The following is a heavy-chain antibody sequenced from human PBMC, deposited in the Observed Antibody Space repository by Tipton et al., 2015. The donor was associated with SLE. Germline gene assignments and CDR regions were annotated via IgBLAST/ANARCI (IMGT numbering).Heavy chain of an antibody. CDR2: ISYDGSNK. J-gene: IGHJ3*02. Sequence: RSLRLSCAASGFTFSSYAMHWVRQAPGKGLEWVAVISYDGSNKYYADSVKGRFTISRDNSKNLVSLEMNRLTAEDTAIYYCAKGGSANSGGAFDIWGQGTVVSVSS. V-gene: IGHV3-30*04. D-gene: IGHD4-23*01. CDR3: AKGGSANSGGAFDI. CDR1: GFTFSSYA.